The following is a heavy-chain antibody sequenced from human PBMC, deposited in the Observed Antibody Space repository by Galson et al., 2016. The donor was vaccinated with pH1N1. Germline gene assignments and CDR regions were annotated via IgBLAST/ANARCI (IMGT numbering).Heavy chain of an antibody. J-gene: IGHJ6*02. D-gene: IGHD1-14*01. CDR3: ARVNHYYYYGMDV. CDR2: ISSSSSNI. Sequence: SLRLSCAASGFTFSSYSMNWVRQAPGKGLEWVSYISSSSSNIYYADSVKGRFTISRDNAKNSLYLQMNSLRAEDTAVYYCARVNHYYYYGMDVWGQGTTVTVSS. CDR1: GFTFSSYS. V-gene: IGHV3-48*01.